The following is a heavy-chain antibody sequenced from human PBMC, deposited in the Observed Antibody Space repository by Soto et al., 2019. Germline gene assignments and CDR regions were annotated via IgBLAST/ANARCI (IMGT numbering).Heavy chain of an antibody. J-gene: IGHJ4*02. CDR3: VSWVSAHFDF. D-gene: IGHD2-8*01. CDR1: GFIFGNHG. V-gene: IGHV3-23*01. CDR2: INANAVDT. Sequence: GGSLRLSCAASGFIFGNHGMTWVRQAPGRSLEWVSTINANAVDTHYADSVKGRFTISRDNSKRTLSLQMNSLRAEDTAIYYGVSWVSAHFDFWGPGTEVTVSS.